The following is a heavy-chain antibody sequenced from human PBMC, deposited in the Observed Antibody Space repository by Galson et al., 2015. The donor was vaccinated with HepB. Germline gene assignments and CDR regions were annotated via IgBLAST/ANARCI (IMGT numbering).Heavy chain of an antibody. D-gene: IGHD6-6*01. J-gene: IGHJ3*02. V-gene: IGHV1-69-2*01. CDR1: GYTFTDYY. Sequence: VKVSCKVSGYTFTDYYMHWVQQAPGKGLEWMGLVDPEDGETIYAEKFQGRVTITADTSTDTAYMELSSLRSEDTAVYYCATSPGSVLYAFDIWGQGTMVTVSS. CDR3: ATSPGSVLYAFDI. CDR2: VDPEDGET.